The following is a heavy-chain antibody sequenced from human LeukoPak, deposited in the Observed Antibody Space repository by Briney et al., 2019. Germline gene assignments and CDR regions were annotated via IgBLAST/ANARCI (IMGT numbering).Heavy chain of an antibody. CDR2: IYHSGST. CDR3: ARDLSSSWYRLGRHYYYYMDV. V-gene: IGHV4-38-2*02. CDR1: GYSISSGYY. Sequence: NPSETLSLTCTVSGYSISSGYYWGWIRQPPGKGLEWIGSIYHSGSTYYNPSLKSRVTISVDTSKNQFSLKLSSVTAADTAVYYCARDLSSSWYRLGRHYYYYMDVWGKGTTVTVSS. J-gene: IGHJ6*03. D-gene: IGHD6-13*01.